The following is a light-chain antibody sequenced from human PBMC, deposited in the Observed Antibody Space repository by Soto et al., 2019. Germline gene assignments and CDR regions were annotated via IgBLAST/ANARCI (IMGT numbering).Light chain of an antibody. CDR3: QQSYSAPPWT. CDR2: GAS. Sequence: DIQMTQSPASLSASVGDRVTITCRASQSISSYLNWYQQKPGKGPNLLIYGASSLQSGVPSRFSGSGSGTDFTLTISSLQPEDFATYYCQQSYSAPPWTFGQGIRVDIK. J-gene: IGKJ1*01. V-gene: IGKV1-39*01. CDR1: QSISSY.